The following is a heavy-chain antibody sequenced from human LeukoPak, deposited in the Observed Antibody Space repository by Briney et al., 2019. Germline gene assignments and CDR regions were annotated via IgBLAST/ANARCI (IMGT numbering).Heavy chain of an antibody. CDR3: ARLGCSSTSCYGPLDY. Sequence: GESLKISCKGSGYSLTSYWIGWVRQMPGKGLEWMGIIYPGDSDTRYSPSFQGQVTISADKSISTAYPQWSSLKASDTAMYYCARLGCSSTSCYGPLDYWGQGTLVTVSS. CDR1: GYSLTSYW. V-gene: IGHV5-51*01. CDR2: IYPGDSDT. D-gene: IGHD2-2*01. J-gene: IGHJ4*02.